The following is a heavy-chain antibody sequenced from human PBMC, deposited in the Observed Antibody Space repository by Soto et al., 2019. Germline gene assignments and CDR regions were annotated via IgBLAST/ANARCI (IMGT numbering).Heavy chain of an antibody. V-gene: IGHV1-69*13. Sequence: SVKVSCKASGGTFSSYAISWVRQAPGQGLEWMGGIIPIFGTANYAQKFQGRVTITADESTSTAYMELSSLRSEDTAVYYCARSDYSSGYYYLIFDYWGQGTLVTVSS. CDR1: GGTFSSYA. CDR3: ARSDYSSGYYYLIFDY. J-gene: IGHJ4*02. CDR2: IIPIFGTA. D-gene: IGHD3-22*01.